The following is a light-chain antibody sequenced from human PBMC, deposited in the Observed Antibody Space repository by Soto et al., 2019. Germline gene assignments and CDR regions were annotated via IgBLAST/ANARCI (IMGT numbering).Light chain of an antibody. J-gene: IGKJ1*01. V-gene: IGKV1-17*01. CDR1: QGIRND. Sequence: DLLMTQSPSSLSASVGDRVTITCRASQGIRNDLDWYQQKPGKAPKRLIYAASSLQSGVPSRFGGSGSGAEFTLTISSLQPEDFATYYCLQHNSYPATFGQGTKVEIK. CDR2: AAS. CDR3: LQHNSYPAT.